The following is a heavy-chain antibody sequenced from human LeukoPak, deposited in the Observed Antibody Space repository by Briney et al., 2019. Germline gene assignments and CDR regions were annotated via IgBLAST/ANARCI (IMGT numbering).Heavy chain of an antibody. CDR2: IVVGSGNT. CDR3: AAAPNYYDSSGYSY. J-gene: IGHJ4*02. CDR1: GFTFTSSA. D-gene: IGHD3-22*01. V-gene: IGHV1-58*02. Sequence: SVKVSCKASGFTFTSSAMQWVRQARGQRLDWIGWIVVGSGNTNYAQKFQERVTITRDMSTSTAYMELSSLRSEDTAVYYCAAAPNYYDSSGYSYWGQGTLVTVSS.